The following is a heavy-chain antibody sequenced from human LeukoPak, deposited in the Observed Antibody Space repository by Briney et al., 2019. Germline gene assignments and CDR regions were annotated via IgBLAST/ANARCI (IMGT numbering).Heavy chain of an antibody. J-gene: IGHJ4*02. CDR1: GGPISSSSYY. CDR3: ARQRISQFDY. CDR2: IYYSGST. D-gene: IGHD3-3*02. V-gene: IGHV4-39*01. Sequence: SETLSLTCTVSGGPISSSSYYWGWIRQPPGKGLEWIGSIYYSGSTYYNPSLKSRVTISVDTSKNQFSLKLSSVTAADTAVYYCARQRISQFDYWGQGTLVTVSS.